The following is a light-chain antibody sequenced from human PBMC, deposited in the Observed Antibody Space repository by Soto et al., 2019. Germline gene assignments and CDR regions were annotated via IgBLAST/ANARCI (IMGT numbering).Light chain of an antibody. J-gene: IGLJ1*01. CDR3: CSFAGGTTFYV. Sequence: QSVLTQPASVSESPGQSITISCTGTNSDVGDYNLVSWYQHHPDKAPKLMIYEGSKRPSGVSNRFSGSKSGNTASLTISGLQAEDEAHYYCCSFAGGTTFYVFGTGTRSPS. CDR1: NSDVGDYNL. CDR2: EGS. V-gene: IGLV2-23*01.